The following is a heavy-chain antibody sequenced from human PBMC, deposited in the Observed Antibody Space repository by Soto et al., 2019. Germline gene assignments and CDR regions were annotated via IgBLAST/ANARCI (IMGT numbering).Heavy chain of an antibody. CDR2: INPKSGGT. J-gene: IGHJ6*02. CDR1: GYSLTDYH. Sequence: GASVKVSCKASGYSLTDYHIHWVRKAPGQGLEWLGRINPKSGGTSTAQKFQGWVTMTRDRSISTVYMELTRLRSDDTAVYFCARGHSTDCSNGICSFFYNHEMDVWGQGTTVTVSS. CDR3: ARGHSTDCSNGICSFFYNHEMDV. V-gene: IGHV1-2*04. D-gene: IGHD2-8*01.